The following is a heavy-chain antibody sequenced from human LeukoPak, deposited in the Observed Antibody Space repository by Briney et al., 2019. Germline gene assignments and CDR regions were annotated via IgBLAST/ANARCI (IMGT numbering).Heavy chain of an antibody. CDR3: ARGEFAWIQGSYGMNV. Sequence: PGGSLRHSCAASGFSVSVNYMSWVRQAPGKGPEWVANIKQDGSDKYYVDSVKGRFTISRDNAKNALYLQMNSLRAEDTAVYYCARGEFAWIQGSYGMNVWGQGTTVTVSS. D-gene: IGHD5-18*01. CDR1: GFSVSVNY. V-gene: IGHV3-7*01. CDR2: IKQDGSDK. J-gene: IGHJ6*02.